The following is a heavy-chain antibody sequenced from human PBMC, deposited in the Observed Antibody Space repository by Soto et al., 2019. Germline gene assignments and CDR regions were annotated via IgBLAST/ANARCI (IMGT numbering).Heavy chain of an antibody. J-gene: IGHJ6*02. CDR3: ARDPSPGSVLMVYAMPGYYYYGMDV. CDR1: GFTFSSYS. V-gene: IGHV3-21*01. CDR2: ISSSSSYI. Sequence: VGSLRLSCAASGFTFSSYSMNWVRQAPGKGLEWVSSISSSSSYIYYADSVKGRFTISRDNAKNSLYLQMNSLRAEDTAVYYCARDPSPGSVLMVYAMPGYYYYGMDVWGQGTTVTVSS. D-gene: IGHD2-8*01.